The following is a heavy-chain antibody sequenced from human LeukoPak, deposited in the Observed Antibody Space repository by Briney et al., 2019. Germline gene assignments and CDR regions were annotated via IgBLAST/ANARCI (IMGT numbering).Heavy chain of an antibody. V-gene: IGHV4-34*01. CDR3: ARAPLGYCSGGSCYGVDY. Sequence: SETLSLTCAVYGGSFSGYYWSWIRQPPGKGLEWIGEINHSGSTNYNPSLKSRVTISVDTSKNQFSLKLSSVTAADTAVYYCARAPLGYCSGGSCYGVDYWAREPWSPSPQ. CDR2: INHSGST. D-gene: IGHD2-15*01. J-gene: IGHJ4*02. CDR1: GGSFSGYY.